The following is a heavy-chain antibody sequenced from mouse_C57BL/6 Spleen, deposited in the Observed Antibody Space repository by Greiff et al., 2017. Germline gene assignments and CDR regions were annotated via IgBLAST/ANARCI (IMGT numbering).Heavy chain of an antibody. CDR1: GYTFTSYW. CDR2: IHPNSGST. V-gene: IGHV1-64*01. CDR3: ARSARYDYYFDY. D-gene: IGHD2-4*01. J-gene: IGHJ2*01. Sequence: QVQLQQPGAELVKPGASVKLSCKASGYTFTSYWMHWVKQRPGQGLEWIGMIHPNSGSTNYNEKFKSKATLTVDKSSSTAYMQLSSLTSEDSAVYYCARSARYDYYFDYWGQGTTLTVSS.